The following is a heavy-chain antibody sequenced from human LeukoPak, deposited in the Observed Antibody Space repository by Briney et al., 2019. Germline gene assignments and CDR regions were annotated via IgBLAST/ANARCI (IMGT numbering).Heavy chain of an antibody. V-gene: IGHV3-30*02. J-gene: IGHJ6*03. D-gene: IGHD3-16*02. CDR3: AKDGVILAPGVYWYMDV. Sequence: GGSLRLSCAASGFTFSSYAMSWVRQAPGKGLEWVAFIRNDGGKTYYADSAKGRFTISRDNSRHTLYLQMNSLRAEDTAVFYCAKDGVILAPGVYWYMDVWGRGTTVTVSS. CDR1: GFTFSSYA. CDR2: IRNDGGKT.